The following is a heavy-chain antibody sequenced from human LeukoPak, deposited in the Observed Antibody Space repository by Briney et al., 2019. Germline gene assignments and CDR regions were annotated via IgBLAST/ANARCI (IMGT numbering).Heavy chain of an antibody. Sequence: GGSLRLSCAASGFTFSTYWMHWVRQAPGKRLEYVSAISPDGTSTYHADSVRGRFSISRDNSKNTLYLQMSSLRAEDTAVYYCVPKGTEGYWGQGTLVTVSS. J-gene: IGHJ4*02. CDR3: VPKGTEGY. CDR1: GFTFSTYW. CDR2: ISPDGTST. V-gene: IGHV3-64D*06.